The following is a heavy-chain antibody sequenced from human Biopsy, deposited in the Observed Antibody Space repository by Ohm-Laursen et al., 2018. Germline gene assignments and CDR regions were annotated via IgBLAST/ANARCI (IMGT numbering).Heavy chain of an antibody. Sequence: SLRLSCAASGSTVSSTYMSRVRQAPGKGLEWVSVIYTGGSTFYADSVKGRFTTSRDKSKNTLYLQMNNLTAEDTAVYYCARVGRDYWGQGTLVTVSS. CDR1: GSTVSSTY. V-gene: IGHV3-53*01. CDR2: IYTGGST. J-gene: IGHJ4*02. CDR3: ARVGRDY. D-gene: IGHD1-26*01.